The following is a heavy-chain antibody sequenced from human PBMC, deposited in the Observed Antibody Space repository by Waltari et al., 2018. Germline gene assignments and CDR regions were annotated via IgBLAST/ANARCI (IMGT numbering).Heavy chain of an antibody. Sequence: QVLLQQWGAGLLKPSETLSLTCDISGASRGDYIWTWIRQPPGKGLEWLGQVSHSGSPISNPSVKSRVTLSLDTSQRKLSLRLQSVTAADTAVYYCARGRNYDSTLGRNDSSHSGLDVWGQGSAVTVSS. V-gene: IGHV4-34*02. CDR1: GASRGDYI. D-gene: IGHD3-3*01. CDR3: ARGRNYDSTLGRNDSSHSGLDV. J-gene: IGHJ6*01. CDR2: VSHSGSP.